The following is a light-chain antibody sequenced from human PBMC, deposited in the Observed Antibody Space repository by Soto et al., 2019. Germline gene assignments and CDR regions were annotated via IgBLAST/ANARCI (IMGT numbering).Light chain of an antibody. CDR1: SSNIGAGYD. Sequence: QSVLTQPPSVSGAPGQRVTISCTGSSSNIGAGYDVLWYQQLPGTAPKLLIYGNNNRPSGVPDRFSGSKSGTSASLAITGLQAEDEADYYCQSYDSSLSGYVFGTGTKVTVL. CDR3: QSYDSSLSGYV. V-gene: IGLV1-40*01. J-gene: IGLJ1*01. CDR2: GNN.